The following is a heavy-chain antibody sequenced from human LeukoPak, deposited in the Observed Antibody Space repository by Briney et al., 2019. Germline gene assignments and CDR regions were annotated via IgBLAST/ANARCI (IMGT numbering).Heavy chain of an antibody. Sequence: SETLSLTCAVYGGSFSGYYWSWIRQPPGKGLEWIGEIDHSGSTNYNPSLKSRVTISVDTSKNQFSLTLSSVTAADTAVYYCARDSGRYCSGGSCYSSDYWGQGTLVTVSS. D-gene: IGHD2-15*01. J-gene: IGHJ4*02. V-gene: IGHV4-34*01. CDR1: GGSFSGYY. CDR2: IDHSGST. CDR3: ARDSGRYCSGGSCYSSDY.